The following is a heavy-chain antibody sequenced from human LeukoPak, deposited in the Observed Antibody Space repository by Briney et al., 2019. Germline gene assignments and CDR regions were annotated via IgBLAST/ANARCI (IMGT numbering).Heavy chain of an antibody. CDR2: INPNSGGT. D-gene: IGHD3-10*01. CDR1: GYTFTGYY. Sequence: ASVKVSCKASGYTFTGYYMHWVRQAPGQGLEWMGWINPNSGGTNYAQKFQGWVTMTRDTSISTAYMELSRLRSDDTAAYYCARSGITMVRGVRGGWFDPWGQGTLVTVSS. J-gene: IGHJ5*02. CDR3: ARSGITMVRGVRGGWFDP. V-gene: IGHV1-2*04.